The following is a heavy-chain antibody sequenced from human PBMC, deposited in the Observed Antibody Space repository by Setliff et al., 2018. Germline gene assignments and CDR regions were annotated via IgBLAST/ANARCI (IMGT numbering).Heavy chain of an antibody. CDR2: INPNSGDT. Sequence: ASVKVSCKASAYTFIDYYLHWVRQAPGQGLEWMGWINPNSGDTYYVQKFQDRVTMTRDTSTSTVYMDMSSLRSEDTAVYYCARDVFPYHYEGAFDIWGQGTMVTVSS. D-gene: IGHD3-22*01. V-gene: IGHV1-2*02. CDR1: AYTFIDYY. CDR3: ARDVFPYHYEGAFDI. J-gene: IGHJ3*02.